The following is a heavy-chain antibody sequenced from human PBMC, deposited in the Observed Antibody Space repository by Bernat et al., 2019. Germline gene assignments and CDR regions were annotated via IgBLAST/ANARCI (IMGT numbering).Heavy chain of an antibody. Sequence: QLQLQESGPGLVKPSETLSLTCTVSGGSISSSSYYWGWIRQPPGKGLEWIGSIYYSGSTYYNPSLKSRVTISVDTSKNQFSLKLSSVTAADTAVYYCARPWGDILPGYDAFDIWGQGTMVTVSS. CDR1: GGSISSSSYY. CDR3: ARPWGDILPGYDAFDI. J-gene: IGHJ3*02. CDR2: IYYSGST. V-gene: IGHV4-39*01. D-gene: IGHD3-9*01.